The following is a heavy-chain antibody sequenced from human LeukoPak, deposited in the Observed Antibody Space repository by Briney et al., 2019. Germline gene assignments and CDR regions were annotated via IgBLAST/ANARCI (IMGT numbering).Heavy chain of an antibody. Sequence: GGSLRLSCAASGFTFSSYGMHWVCQAPGKGLEWVAFIRYDGSNKYYADSVKGRFTISRDNSKNTLYLQMNSLRAEDTAVYYCAKVRMTTVTVDYWGQGTLVTVSS. CDR2: IRYDGSNK. J-gene: IGHJ4*02. CDR3: AKVRMTTVTVDY. V-gene: IGHV3-30*02. CDR1: GFTFSSYG. D-gene: IGHD4-11*01.